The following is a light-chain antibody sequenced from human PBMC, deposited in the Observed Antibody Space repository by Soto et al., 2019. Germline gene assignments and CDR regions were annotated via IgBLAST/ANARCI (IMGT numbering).Light chain of an antibody. CDR1: SSDVGGYNY. V-gene: IGLV2-14*01. J-gene: IGLJ2*01. CDR2: DVS. CDR3: SSYTSSSTLGHVV. Sequence: QSALTQPASVSGSPGQSITISCTGTSSDVGGYNYVSWYQQHPGKAPKLMIYDVSNRPSGVSNRFSGSKSGNTASLTISGLPAEDEADYYCSSYTSSSTLGHVVFGGWTKLTVL.